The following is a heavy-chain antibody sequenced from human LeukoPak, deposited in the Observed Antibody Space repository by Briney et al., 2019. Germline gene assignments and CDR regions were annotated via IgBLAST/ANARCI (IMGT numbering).Heavy chain of an antibody. J-gene: IGHJ4*02. CDR2: IRYDGSNK. CDR1: GFTFSSYG. D-gene: IGHD3-22*01. CDR3: AKHLRPSTMIVVVYFDY. V-gene: IGHV3-30*02. Sequence: GGSLRLSCAASGFTFSSYGMHWVRQAPGKGLEWVAFIRYDGSNKYYADSVKGRFTISRDNSKNTLYLQMNSLRAEDTAVYYCAKHLRPSTMIVVVYFDYWGQGTLVTVSS.